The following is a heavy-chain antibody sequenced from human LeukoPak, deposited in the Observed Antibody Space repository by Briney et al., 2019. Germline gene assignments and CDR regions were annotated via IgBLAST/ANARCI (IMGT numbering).Heavy chain of an antibody. CDR3: ARGWPYSASYYDSDY. CDR2: IYASGST. CDR1: GGSISNYY. Sequence: SETLSLTCSVSGGSISNYYWSWIRQPAGKGLEWIGRIYASGSTNHNPSLKSRVTMSVDTSKNQFSLKLSSVTAAGTAMYYCARGWPYSASYYDSDYWGQGTLVTVSS. D-gene: IGHD1-26*01. J-gene: IGHJ4*02. V-gene: IGHV4-4*07.